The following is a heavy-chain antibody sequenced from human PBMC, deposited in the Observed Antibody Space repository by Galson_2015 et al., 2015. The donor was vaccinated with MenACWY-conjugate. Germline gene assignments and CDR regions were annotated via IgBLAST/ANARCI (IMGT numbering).Heavy chain of an antibody. Sequence: SLRLSCAASGFTFNTYTMNWVRQAPGEGLEWVSSITSGSDEIYYADSVKGRFTVSRDNAENSLNLQMNSLRPEDTAVYYCAREDLAWAFGLDYGAQEPWSPSPQ. J-gene: IGHJ4*01. D-gene: IGHD1-26*01. V-gene: IGHV3-21*01. CDR1: GFTFNTYT. CDR2: ITSGSDEI. CDR3: AREDLAWAFGLDY.